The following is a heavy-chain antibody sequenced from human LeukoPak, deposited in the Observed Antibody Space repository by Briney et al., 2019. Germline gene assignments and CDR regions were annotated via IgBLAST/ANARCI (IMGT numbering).Heavy chain of an antibody. CDR2: IKQDGSEK. V-gene: IGHV3-7*01. D-gene: IGHD1-26*01. J-gene: IGHJ4*02. CDR3: ASYSGSYPIYFDY. Sequence: GALRLSCAASGFTFSSYWMSWVRQAPGKGLEWVANIKQDGSEKYYVDSVKGRFTISRDNAKNSLYLQMNSLRAEDTAVYYCASYSGSYPIYFDYWGQGTLVTVSS. CDR1: GFTFSSYW.